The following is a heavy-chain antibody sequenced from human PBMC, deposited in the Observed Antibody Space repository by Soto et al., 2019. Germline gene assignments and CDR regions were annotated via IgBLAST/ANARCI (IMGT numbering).Heavy chain of an antibody. V-gene: IGHV1-18*04. J-gene: IGHJ6*02. CDR2: ISTSNGNT. CDR3: ARVTRLGGDYYGMDV. Sequence: QVQLVQSGAEVKKPGASVKVSCKASGYTFTSYGITWVRQAPGQGLEWMGWISTSNGNTNYAQKFQGRGTMTIDTSTSTAYMELRSLRSDDTAKYYCARVTRLGGDYYGMDVWGQGTTVTVSS. D-gene: IGHD2-15*01. CDR1: GYTFTSYG.